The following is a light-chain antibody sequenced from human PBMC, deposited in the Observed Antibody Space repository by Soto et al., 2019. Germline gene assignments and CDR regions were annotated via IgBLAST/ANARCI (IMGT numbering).Light chain of an antibody. Sequence: DIQMTQSPSSLSASVGDRVTITCRASQTISSYLNWYQQKPGKAPKLLIYGASSLQSGVPSRFSGSGSGTDFTLTISSLQPEDFATCYCQQSYSTPRTFGQGTKVEIK. CDR2: GAS. CDR3: QQSYSTPRT. CDR1: QTISSY. V-gene: IGKV1-39*01. J-gene: IGKJ1*01.